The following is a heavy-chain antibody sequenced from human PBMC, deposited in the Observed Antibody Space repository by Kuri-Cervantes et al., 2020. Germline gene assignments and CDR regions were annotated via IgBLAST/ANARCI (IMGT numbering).Heavy chain of an antibody. J-gene: IGHJ3*02. CDR2: TSAYSGKT. CDR3: ARWRPPTVEWLLYFAFDI. V-gene: IGHV1-18*01. D-gene: IGHD3-3*01. CDR1: GYTFNNYG. Sequence: ASAKVACKASGYTFNNYGVTWVRQAPGQGLEWMGWTSAYSGKTNYAQKLQDRVTMTTDTSTSTAYMELRSLRSDDTAVYYCARWRPPTVEWLLYFAFDIWGQGTMVTVSS.